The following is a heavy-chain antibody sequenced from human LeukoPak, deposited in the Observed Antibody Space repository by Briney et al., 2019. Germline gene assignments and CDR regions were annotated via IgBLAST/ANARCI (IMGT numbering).Heavy chain of an antibody. Sequence: SQTLSLTCTVSGGSISSGGYYWSWIRQHPGKGLEWIGYIYYSGSTYYNPSLKSRVTISVDTSKNQFSLKLSSVTAADTAVYYCARGDSTNGGYFQHWGQGTLVTVSS. CDR2: IYYSGST. CDR3: ARGDSTNGGYFQH. CDR1: GGSISSGGYY. V-gene: IGHV4-31*03. J-gene: IGHJ1*01. D-gene: IGHD2-2*01.